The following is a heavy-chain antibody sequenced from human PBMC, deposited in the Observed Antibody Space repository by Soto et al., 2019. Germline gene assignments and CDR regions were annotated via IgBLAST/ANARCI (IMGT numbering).Heavy chain of an antibody. CDR2: IYYSGST. J-gene: IGHJ6*02. Sequence: TLSLTCTVSGGSISSGDFCWSWIRQPPGKGLEWIGYIYYSGSTYYNPSLKSRVTISVDTSKNQFSLKLNSVTAADTAVYYCARDLWGYCGADCYPLDVWGQGTTVTVSS. D-gene: IGHD2-21*02. CDR3: ARDLWGYCGADCYPLDV. V-gene: IGHV4-30-4*01. CDR1: GGSISSGDFC.